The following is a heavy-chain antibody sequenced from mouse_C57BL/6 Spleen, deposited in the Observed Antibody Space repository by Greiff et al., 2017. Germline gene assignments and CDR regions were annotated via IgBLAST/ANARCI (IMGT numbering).Heavy chain of an antibody. J-gene: IGHJ3*01. CDR2: ISYSGST. CDR1: GYSITSGYD. V-gene: IGHV3-1*01. Sequence: DVQLQESGPGMVKPSQSLSLTCTVTGYSITSGYDWHWIRHFPGNKLEWMGYISYSGSTNYNPSLKSRISITHDTSKNHFFLKLNSVTTKDTATYYCARGGAWFAYWGQGTLVTVSA. CDR3: ARGGAWFAY.